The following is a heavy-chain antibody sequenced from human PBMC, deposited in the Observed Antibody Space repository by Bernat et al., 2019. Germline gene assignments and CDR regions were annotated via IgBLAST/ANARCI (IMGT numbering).Heavy chain of an antibody. J-gene: IGHJ6*03. V-gene: IGHV3-7*03. CDR3: ARGPSTRAPYMDV. CDR1: GFTFSSYW. Sequence: EVQLVESGGDLVQPGGSLRLSCAASGFTFSSYWMSWVRQSPGKGLQWVANIKGDGSEKYFVDSVKGRFTISRDNARNSVSLQMNSLRAEDTAVYYCARGPSTRAPYMDVWGKGTTVTVSS. CDR2: IKGDGSEK.